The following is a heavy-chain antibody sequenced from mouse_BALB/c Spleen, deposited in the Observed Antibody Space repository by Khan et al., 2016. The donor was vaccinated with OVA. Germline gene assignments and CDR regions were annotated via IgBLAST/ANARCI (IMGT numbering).Heavy chain of an antibody. CDR2: IYPGDGDT. CDR1: GYTFTSYW. V-gene: IGHV1-87*01. J-gene: IGHJ4*01. D-gene: IGHD2-10*02. CDR3: ARGGYGNRYYAMDY. Sequence: QVQLQQSGAELARPGASVKLSCKASGYTFTSYWMQWVKQRPGQGLEWIGAIYPGDGDTRYTQTFKGKATLTADKSSSTAYKPLSSLASEDSSVEYWARGGYGNRYYAMDYWGQGTSVTVSS.